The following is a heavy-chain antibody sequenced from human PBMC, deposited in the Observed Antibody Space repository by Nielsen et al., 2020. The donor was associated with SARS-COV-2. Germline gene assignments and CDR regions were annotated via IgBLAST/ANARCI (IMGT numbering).Heavy chain of an antibody. CDR3: ARGKRSLIVVVPAATPHYFDY. D-gene: IGHD2-2*01. V-gene: IGHV3-30*04. Sequence: VRQAPGKGLEWVAVISYDGSNKYYADPVKGRFTISRDNSKNTLYLQMNSLRAEDTAVYYCARGKRSLIVVVPAATPHYFDYWGQGTLVTVSS. CDR2: ISYDGSNK. J-gene: IGHJ4*02.